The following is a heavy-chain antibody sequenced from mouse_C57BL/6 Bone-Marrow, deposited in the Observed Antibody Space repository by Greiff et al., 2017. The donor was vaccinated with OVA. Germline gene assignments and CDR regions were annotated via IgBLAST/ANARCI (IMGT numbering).Heavy chain of an antibody. D-gene: IGHD2-3*01. V-gene: IGHV7-3*01. J-gene: IGHJ1*03. CDR1: GFTFTDYY. CDR3: ARYIEGWLLPFWWYFDV. CDR2: IRNKANGYTT. Sequence: EVMLVESGGGLVQPGGSLSLSCAASGFTFTDYYMSWVRQPPGKALAWLGFIRNKANGYTTEYSASVKGRFTISRDNSQSILYLQMNALRAEDSATYYCARYIEGWLLPFWWYFDVWGTGTTVTVSS.